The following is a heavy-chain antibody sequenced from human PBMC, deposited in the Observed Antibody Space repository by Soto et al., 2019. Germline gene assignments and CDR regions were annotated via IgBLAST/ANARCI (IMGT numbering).Heavy chain of an antibody. CDR2: IYNSGST. CDR3: ARGEDSSSWYFFDY. CDR1: GGSISTSY. Sequence: QVQLQESGPGLVKPSETLSLTCTVSGGSISTSYWNWIRQPQGKGLEWIGYIYNSGSTNYNPSLKSRVTISLDTSKNRFSLKLSSVTAADTAVYFCARGEDSSSWYFFDYWGQGTLVTVSS. J-gene: IGHJ4*02. D-gene: IGHD6-13*01. V-gene: IGHV4-59*01.